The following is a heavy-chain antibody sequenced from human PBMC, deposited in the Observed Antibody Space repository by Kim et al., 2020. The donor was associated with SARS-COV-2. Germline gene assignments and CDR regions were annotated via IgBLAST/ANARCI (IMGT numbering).Heavy chain of an antibody. J-gene: IGHJ4*02. CDR3: AKDYYGSSTGYSDY. D-gene: IGHD1-26*01. CDR1: GFTFSTYS. Sequence: GGSLRLSCAASGFTFSTYSMTWVRQAPGKGLEWVSGITATGGITHYADSVKGRFTISRDDSKNTLYLQMNSLRAEDTALYYCAKDYYGSSTGYSDYWGQGTLVPVSS. CDR2: ITATGGIT. V-gene: IGHV3-23*01.